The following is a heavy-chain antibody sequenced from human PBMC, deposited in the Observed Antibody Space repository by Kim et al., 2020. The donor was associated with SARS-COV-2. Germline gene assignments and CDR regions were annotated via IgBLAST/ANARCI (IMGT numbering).Heavy chain of an antibody. CDR2: ISYDGSNK. J-gene: IGHJ4*02. CDR1: GFTFSSYG. D-gene: IGHD3-22*01. CDR3: AKIVDDYYDSSGYYQLPDY. Sequence: GGSLRLSCAASGFTFSSYGMHWVRQAPGKGLEWVAVISYDGSNKYYADSVKGRFTISRDNSKNTLYLQMNSLRAEDTAVYYCAKIVDDYYDSSGYYQLPDYWGQGTLVTVSS. V-gene: IGHV3-30*18.